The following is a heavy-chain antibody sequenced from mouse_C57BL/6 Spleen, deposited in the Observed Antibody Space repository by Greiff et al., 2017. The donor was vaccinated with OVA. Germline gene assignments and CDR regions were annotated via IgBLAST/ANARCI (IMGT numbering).Heavy chain of an antibody. CDR2: IDPTSGGT. D-gene: IGHD1-1*01. V-gene: IGHV1-72*01. J-gene: IGHJ2*01. CDR3: ERSGPDYYDSCFDY. Sequence: QVQLQQPGAELVKPGASVKLSCKASGYTFTSYWMHWVKQRPGRGLEWIGRIDPTSGGTNYNEKFKSKATLTVDKSSSTAYMQLSSLTSEDSAVYYCERSGPDYYDSCFDYWGQGTTLTVSS. CDR1: GYTFTSYW.